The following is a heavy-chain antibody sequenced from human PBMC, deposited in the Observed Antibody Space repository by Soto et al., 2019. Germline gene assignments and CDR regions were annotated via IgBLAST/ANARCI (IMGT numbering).Heavy chain of an antibody. Sequence: QVQLVQSGAEVKKPGASVKVSCKASGYTFTSYDINWVRQATGQGLEWMGWMNPNSGNTGYAQKFQGRVTMTRNTSQSTADLELSSKKSEDTAVYYCARASGLVDSSSRYWNYYYYGMDVWGQGTTVNGSS. J-gene: IGHJ6*02. D-gene: IGHD6-13*01. CDR1: GYTFTSYD. CDR2: MNPNSGNT. V-gene: IGHV1-8*01. CDR3: ARASGLVDSSSRYWNYYYYGMDV.